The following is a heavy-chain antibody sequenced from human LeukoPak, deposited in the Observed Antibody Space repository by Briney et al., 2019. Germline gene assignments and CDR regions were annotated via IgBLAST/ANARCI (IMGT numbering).Heavy chain of an antibody. CDR2: INLGGST. D-gene: IGHD4-11*01. V-gene: IGHV4-34*01. CDR1: GGSFDGYS. CDR3: ATSTKVVRPDSWNS. J-gene: IGHJ4*02. Sequence: SETLSLTCAISGGSFDGYSWSWIRQSPGEGLEWIGEINLGGSTNHNPSLKSRVTMTIDTSKREVSLKLTSVTAADTSIYFCATSTKVVRPDSWNSWGQGTLVSVSS.